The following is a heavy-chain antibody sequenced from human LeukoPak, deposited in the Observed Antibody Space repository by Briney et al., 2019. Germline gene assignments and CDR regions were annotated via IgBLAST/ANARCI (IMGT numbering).Heavy chain of an antibody. CDR1: GFTFSSYE. D-gene: IGHD2-21*02. CDR3: ARGPQAYCGGDCTFDY. J-gene: IGHJ4*02. Sequence: PGGFLRLSCAASGFTFSSYEMNWVRQAPGKGLEWVSYISSSGSTIYYADSVKGRFTISRDNAKNSLYLQMNSLRAEDTAVYYCARGPQAYCGGDCTFDYWGQGTLVTVSS. CDR2: ISSSGSTI. V-gene: IGHV3-48*03.